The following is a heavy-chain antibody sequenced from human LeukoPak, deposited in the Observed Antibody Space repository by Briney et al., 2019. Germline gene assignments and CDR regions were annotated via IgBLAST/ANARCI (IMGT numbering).Heavy chain of an antibody. D-gene: IGHD6-13*01. CDR2: ISSSGTTK. CDR3: AKDATAVPGTVYMDV. CDR1: GFTFSDYY. J-gene: IGHJ6*03. Sequence: GGSLRLSCAASGFTFSDYYMSWIRQAPGKGLEWVSYISSSGTTKYYADSVKGRFTISRDNAKNSVYLQMTSLRAEDTALYYCAKDATAVPGTVYMDVWGKGTTVTISS. V-gene: IGHV3-11*04.